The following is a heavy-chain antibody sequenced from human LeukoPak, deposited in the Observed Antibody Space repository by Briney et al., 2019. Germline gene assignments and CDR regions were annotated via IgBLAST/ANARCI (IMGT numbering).Heavy chain of an antibody. J-gene: IGHJ4*02. CDR2: IKQDGSEK. CDR3: ARGSNNWSY. CDR1: GFIFSSYW. D-gene: IGHD6-13*01. Sequence: GGSLRLSCAASGFIFSSYWMSWVRQAPGKGLEWVANIKQDGSEKSYVDSVKGRFTISRDNAENSLYLQMNSLRAEDTAVFYCARGSNNWSYWGQGTLVTVSS. V-gene: IGHV3-7*04.